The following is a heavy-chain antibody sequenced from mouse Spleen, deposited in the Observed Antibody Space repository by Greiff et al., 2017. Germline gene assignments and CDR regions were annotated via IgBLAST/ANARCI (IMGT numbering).Heavy chain of an antibody. D-gene: IGHD2-4*01. Sequence: QVQLKQSGAELARPGASVKLSCKASGYPFTSYGISWVKQRTGQGLEWIGEIYPRSGNTYYNEKFKGKATLTADKSSSTAYMELRSLTSEDSAVYFCADYDYGAWFAYWGQGTLVTVSA. CDR1: GYPFTSYG. CDR3: ADYDYGAWFAY. J-gene: IGHJ3*01. V-gene: IGHV1-81*01. CDR2: IYPRSGNT.